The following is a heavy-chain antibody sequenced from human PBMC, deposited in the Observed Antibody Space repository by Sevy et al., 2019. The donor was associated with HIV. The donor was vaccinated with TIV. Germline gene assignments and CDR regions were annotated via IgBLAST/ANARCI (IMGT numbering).Heavy chain of an antibody. D-gene: IGHD6-6*01. Sequence: GGSLRLSCTGAGFTFGDYAMSWFRQAPGKGLEWVGFIRSKAYGGTTEYAGSVKGRFTISRADSKTIAYLQMNSLKTEDTAVYYCTRGQYSSSSWRWYYFDYWGQGTLVTVSS. CDR2: IRSKAYGGTT. CDR1: GFTFGDYA. V-gene: IGHV3-49*03. J-gene: IGHJ4*02. CDR3: TRGQYSSSSWRWYYFDY.